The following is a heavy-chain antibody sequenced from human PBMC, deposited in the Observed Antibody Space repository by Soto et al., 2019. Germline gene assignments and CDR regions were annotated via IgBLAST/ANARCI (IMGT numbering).Heavy chain of an antibody. CDR2: ISYDRSNK. CDR1: GFTFSNYG. Sequence: PGGSLRLSCTASGFTFSNYGMHWVRQAPGKGLEWVAVISYDRSNKYYADSVKGRFTVSRDNSKNTLYLQMNSLRAEDTAVYYCAKVGDNYYDSSGYYYARGALDIWGQGTMVTVSS. V-gene: IGHV3-30*18. J-gene: IGHJ3*02. D-gene: IGHD3-22*01. CDR3: AKVGDNYYDSSGYYYARGALDI.